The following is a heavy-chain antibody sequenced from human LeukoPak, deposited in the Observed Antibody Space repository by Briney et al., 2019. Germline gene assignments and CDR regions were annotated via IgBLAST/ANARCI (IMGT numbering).Heavy chain of an antibody. V-gene: IGHV1-69*08. J-gene: IGHJ4*02. D-gene: IGHD2-2*01. CDR1: GGTFSSYT. CDR3: AVRNCSSTTCSGPLDY. Sequence: SVKVSCKASGGTFSSYTINWVRQAPGQGLEWMGRIIPMFDTANYAQKFQGRVTITADKSTSTAYMELSSLRSEDTAVYYCAVRNCSSTTCSGPLDYWGQGTLVTVSS. CDR2: IIPMFDTA.